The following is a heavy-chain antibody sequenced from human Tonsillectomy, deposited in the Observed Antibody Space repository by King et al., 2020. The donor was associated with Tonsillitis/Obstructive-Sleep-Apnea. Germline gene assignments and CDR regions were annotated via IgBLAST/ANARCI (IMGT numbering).Heavy chain of an antibody. J-gene: IGHJ6*01. CDR2: INHSGST. D-gene: IGHD1-26*01. CDR3: AMGEVGATTIYFYYALDV. CDR1: GGSFSGYY. Sequence: VQLQQWGAGLLKPSETLSLTCAVYGGSFSGYYWSWIRQPPGKGLEWIGEINHSGSTNYSPSLKSRVTISIDTSKNQFSLKLSSVTAADTAVYYCAMGEVGATTIYFYYALDVWGQGTTVTVSP. V-gene: IGHV4-34*01.